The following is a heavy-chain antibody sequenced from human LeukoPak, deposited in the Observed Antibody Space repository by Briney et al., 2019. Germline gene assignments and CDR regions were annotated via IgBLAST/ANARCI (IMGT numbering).Heavy chain of an antibody. CDR3: ARGYGGKPDY. D-gene: IGHD4/OR15-4a*01. V-gene: IGHV1-2*02. CDR1: GYTFTRYY. J-gene: IGHJ4*02. Sequence: ASVKVSSKASGYTFTRYYMHCVRQAPGQGLERMGWINPNSGGTNYAQKFQGRVTMTRDTSISTAYMELSRLRSDDTAVYYCARGYGGKPDYWGQGTLVTVSS. CDR2: INPNSGGT.